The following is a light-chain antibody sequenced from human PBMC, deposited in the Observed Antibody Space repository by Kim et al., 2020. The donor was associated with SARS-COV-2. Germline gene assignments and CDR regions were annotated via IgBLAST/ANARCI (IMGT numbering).Light chain of an antibody. CDR1: QGIANN. CDR3: QQYDVYPRT. V-gene: IGKV1-16*01. J-gene: IGKJ1*01. CDR2: AAS. Sequence: DTQMTQSPSSLSASIGDRVIISCRASQGIANNLVWFHQKPGKAPKPLIYAASRLETGVPSRFSGSGSGTDFILTIGSLQPEDYGTYYCQQYDVYPRTFGQGTKVDIK.